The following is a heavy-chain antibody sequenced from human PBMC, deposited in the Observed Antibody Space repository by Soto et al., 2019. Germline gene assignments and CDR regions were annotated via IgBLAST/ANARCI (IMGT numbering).Heavy chain of an antibody. CDR3: ARRTPLYASESSRFDP. D-gene: IGHD3-10*01. CDR2: VDYTGST. V-gene: IGHV4-39*01. J-gene: IGHJ5*02. CDR1: GGSITGTTNY. Sequence: SETLSPTCTFSGGSITGTTNYWGWIRQPPGKGLEWIGTVDYTGSTNYNPSLESRVTISVDTSKNQFSLNLRSVTAADTAVYYCARRTPLYASESSRFDPWGQGALVTVSS.